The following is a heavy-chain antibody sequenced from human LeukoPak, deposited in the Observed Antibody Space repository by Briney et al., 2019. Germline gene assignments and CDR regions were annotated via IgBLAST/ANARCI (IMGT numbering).Heavy chain of an antibody. J-gene: IGHJ4*02. D-gene: IGHD1-1*01. CDR1: GFLFSEFY. CDR3: ARTARSGDI. V-gene: IGHV3-11*01. CDR2: ISGSGHDI. Sequence: GALRLSWAASGFLFSEFYMSWVRQGPGKGLEWISYISGSGHDINYVDSVKGRFTVSRDNAKNSLYLQMNSLSADDTAIYYCARTARSGDIRGQGTLVTVSS.